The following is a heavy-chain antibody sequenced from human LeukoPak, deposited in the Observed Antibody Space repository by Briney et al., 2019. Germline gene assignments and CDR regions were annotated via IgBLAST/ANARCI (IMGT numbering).Heavy chain of an antibody. CDR3: ARDLDSSSSEWYFDL. CDR2: IGAYNGNT. D-gene: IGHD6-6*01. J-gene: IGHJ2*01. V-gene: IGHV1-18*01. CDR1: GYTFTSYG. Sequence: ASVKVSCKASGYTFTSYGISWVRQAPGQGLEWMGWIGAYNGNTNYAQKLQGRFTMTTDTSTSTAYMELRSLRSDDTAVYYCARDLDSSSSEWYFDLWGRGTLVTASS.